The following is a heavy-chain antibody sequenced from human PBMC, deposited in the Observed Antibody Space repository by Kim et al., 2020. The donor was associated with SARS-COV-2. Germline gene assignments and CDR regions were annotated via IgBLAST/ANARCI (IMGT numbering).Heavy chain of an antibody. V-gene: IGHV3-30*18. D-gene: IGHD3-3*01. CDR1: GFTFSSYG. CDR3: AKSVTWRQRDYYYYYMDV. CDR2: ISYDGSNK. Sequence: GGSLRLSCAASGFTFSSYGMHWVRQAPGKGLEWVAVISYDGSNKYYADSVKGRFTISRDNSKNTLYLQMNSLRAEDTAVYYCAKSVTWRQRDYYYYYMDVWGKGTTVTVSS. J-gene: IGHJ6*03.